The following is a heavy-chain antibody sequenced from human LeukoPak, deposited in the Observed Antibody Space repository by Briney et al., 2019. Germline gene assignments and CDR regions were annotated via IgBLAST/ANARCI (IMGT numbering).Heavy chain of an antibody. Sequence: GGSLRLSCAASGFTFSSYSMNWVRQAPGKGLEWVSSISSSSSYIYYADSVKGRFTISRDNAKNSLYLQMNSLRAEDTAVYYCARDRDYDYYYYMDAWGKGTTVTISS. CDR1: GFTFSSYS. CDR2: ISSSSSYI. J-gene: IGHJ6*03. CDR3: ARDRDYDYYYYMDA. V-gene: IGHV3-21*01. D-gene: IGHD4/OR15-4a*01.